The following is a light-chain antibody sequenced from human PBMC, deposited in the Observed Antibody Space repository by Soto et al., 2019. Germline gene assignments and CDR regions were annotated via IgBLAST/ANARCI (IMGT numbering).Light chain of an antibody. J-gene: IGKJ5*01. CDR2: GAS. CDR1: QSVSSSY. V-gene: IGKV3-20*01. CDR3: QQYGSSPL. Sequence: IVFTQSPGTLSLSPGERANLSCRASQSVSSSYLAWYQQKPGQAPRLLIYGASSRATGIPDRFSGSGSGTDFTLTISRLEPEDFAVYYCQQYGSSPLFGQGTRLEIK.